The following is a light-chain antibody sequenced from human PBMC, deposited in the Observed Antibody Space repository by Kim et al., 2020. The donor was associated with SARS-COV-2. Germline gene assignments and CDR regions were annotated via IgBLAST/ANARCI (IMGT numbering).Light chain of an antibody. CDR3: QTWGSGFQV. J-gene: IGLJ2*01. Sequence: QLVLTQSPSASASLGASVKLTCTLSSGHSSNAIAWHQQQPEKGPRYLMRVNSDGSHTKGDGIPDRFSGSSSGAERYLTISSLQSEDEADYYCQTWGSGFQVFSGGTQLTVL. V-gene: IGLV4-69*01. CDR2: VNSDGSH. CDR1: SGHSSNA.